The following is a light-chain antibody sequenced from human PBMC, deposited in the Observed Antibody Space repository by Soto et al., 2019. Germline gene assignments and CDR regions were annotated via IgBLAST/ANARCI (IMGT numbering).Light chain of an antibody. CDR3: CSYAGNTLVV. Sequence: QSALTQPASVSGSPGQTITISCTGTSSDIGGYDVVSWYQQHPGKAPKLLIYEVAKRPSGVSNRFSGSKSGSTASLTVSGLQAEDEADYYCCSYAGNTLVVFGGGTKVTV. CDR1: SSDIGGYDV. J-gene: IGLJ2*01. CDR2: EVA. V-gene: IGLV2-23*02.